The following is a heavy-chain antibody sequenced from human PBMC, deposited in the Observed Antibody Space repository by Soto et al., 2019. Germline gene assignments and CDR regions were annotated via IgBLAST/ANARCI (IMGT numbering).Heavy chain of an antibody. Sequence: ASVKVSCKASGYTFTSYGISWVRQAPGQGLEWMGWISAYNGNTNYAQKLQGRVTMTTDTSTSTAYMELRSLRSDDTAVYYCAREVRAAAGRNWFDPWGQGTLVTVDS. CDR3: AREVRAAAGRNWFDP. CDR1: GYTFTSYG. V-gene: IGHV1-18*01. D-gene: IGHD6-13*01. CDR2: ISAYNGNT. J-gene: IGHJ5*02.